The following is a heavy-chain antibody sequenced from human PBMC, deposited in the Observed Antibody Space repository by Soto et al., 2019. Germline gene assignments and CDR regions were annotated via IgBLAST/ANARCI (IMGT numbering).Heavy chain of an antibody. V-gene: IGHV6-1*01. D-gene: IGHD3-16*01. CDR1: GDSVSSYSAP. CDR3: VRERYISWGWFDP. Sequence: PSQTLSLPRAISGDSVSSYSAPWNWIRQSPSGGLEWLGRTYYRSRFFSDYAESVKSRIIINPDTSKNQYSLQLKSVTPEDTAVYYCVRERYISWGWFDPWGQGTPVTVSS. J-gene: IGHJ5*02. CDR2: TYYRSRFFS.